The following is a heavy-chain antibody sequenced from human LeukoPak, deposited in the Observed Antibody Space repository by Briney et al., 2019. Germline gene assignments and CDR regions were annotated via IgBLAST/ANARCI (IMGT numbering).Heavy chain of an antibody. CDR2: ISASGGTT. V-gene: IGHV3-23*01. D-gene: IGHD3-9*01. Sequence: GGSLRLSCAASGFTFSSYALSWVRQAPGKGLEWVSVISASGGTTYYADSVKGRFTISRDTPKDTVYLQMHSLRAEDTAVYYCAKGDVLPSYPTFDYWGQGTLVTVSS. CDR1: GFTFSSYA. J-gene: IGHJ4*02. CDR3: AKGDVLPSYPTFDY.